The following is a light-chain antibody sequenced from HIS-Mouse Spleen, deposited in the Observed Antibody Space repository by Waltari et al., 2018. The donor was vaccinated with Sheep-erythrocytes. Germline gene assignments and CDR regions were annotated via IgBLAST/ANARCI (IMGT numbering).Light chain of an antibody. CDR1: KGISSY. J-gene: IGKJ2*01. CDR3: QQYYSYPYT. V-gene: IGKV1-8*01. Sequence: IRMTQSPSSLSASTGDRVTITCRASKGISSYLAWYQQKPGNAPKLLIYAASTLQSGVPSRFSGSGSGTDFTLTISCLQSEDFATYYCQQYYSYPYTFGQGTKLEIK. CDR2: AAS.